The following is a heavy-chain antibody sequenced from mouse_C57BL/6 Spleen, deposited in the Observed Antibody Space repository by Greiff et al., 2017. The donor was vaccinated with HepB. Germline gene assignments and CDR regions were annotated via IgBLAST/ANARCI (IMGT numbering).Heavy chain of an antibody. CDR3: ARSVITTVVAYWYFDV. D-gene: IGHD1-1*01. J-gene: IGHJ1*03. Sequence: QVQLKESGPELVKPGASVKLSCKASGYTFTSYDINWVKQRPGQGLEWIGWIYPRDGSTKYNEKFKGKATLTVDTSSSTAYMELHSLTSEDSAVYFCARSVITTVVAYWYFDVWGTGTTVTVSS. CDR1: GYTFTSYD. V-gene: IGHV1-85*01. CDR2: IYPRDGST.